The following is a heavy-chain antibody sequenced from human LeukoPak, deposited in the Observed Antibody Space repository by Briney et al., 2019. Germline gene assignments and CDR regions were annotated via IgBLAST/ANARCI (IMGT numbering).Heavy chain of an antibody. V-gene: IGHV1-2*02. CDR3: ARMVPLYYYYSMDV. CDR1: GYTFTGYY. CDR2: INPNSGGT. Sequence: ASVKVSCKASGYTFTGYYMHWVRQAPGQGLEWMGWINPNSGGTNYAQKFQGRVTMTRDTSISTAYMELSRLRSDDTAVYYCARMVPLYYYYSMDVWGQGTTVTVS. J-gene: IGHJ6*02. D-gene: IGHD3-10*01.